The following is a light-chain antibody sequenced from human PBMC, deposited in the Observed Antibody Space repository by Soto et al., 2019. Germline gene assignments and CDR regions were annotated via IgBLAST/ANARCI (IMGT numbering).Light chain of an antibody. CDR1: QTFSSY. CDR3: QQYGSSPPFT. J-gene: IGKJ3*01. CDR2: GAS. Sequence: VLTQSPGPLSLSPGERATLSCRASQTFSSYLACYQQKPRQAPRLLIYGASSRATGIPDRFSGSGSAADFTLTIIRLEPEDVAVYYYQQYGSSPPFTFGPGTKVDIK. V-gene: IGKV3-20*01.